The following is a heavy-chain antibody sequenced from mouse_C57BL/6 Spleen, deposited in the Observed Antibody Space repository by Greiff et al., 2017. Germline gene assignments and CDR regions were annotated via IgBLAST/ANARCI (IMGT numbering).Heavy chain of an antibody. D-gene: IGHD1-1*01. CDR3: ARERYGSSYGNFDY. CDR1: GYTFTSYW. V-gene: IGHV1-64*01. Sequence: QVQLQQPGAELVKPGASVTLSCKASGYTFTSYWMHWVKQRPGQGLEWIGRIHPNSGSTNYNEKFKSQAPLTVDKSSSTAYMQLSSLTSEDSAVYYCARERYGSSYGNFDYWGQGTTLTVSS. CDR2: IHPNSGST. J-gene: IGHJ2*01.